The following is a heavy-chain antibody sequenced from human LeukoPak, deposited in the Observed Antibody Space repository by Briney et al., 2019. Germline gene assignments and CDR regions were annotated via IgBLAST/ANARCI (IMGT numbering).Heavy chain of an antibody. D-gene: IGHD4-11*01. CDR3: ARENSLTVTTFLNWFDP. CDR1: GGSISSYY. CDR2: IYYSGST. V-gene: IGHV4-59*01. Sequence: SETLSLTCTVSGGSISSYYWSWIRQPPGKGLEWIGYIYYSGSTNYNPSLKSRVTISVDTSKNQFSLKLSSVTAADTAVYYCARENSLTVTTFLNWFDPWGQGTLVTVSS. J-gene: IGHJ5*02.